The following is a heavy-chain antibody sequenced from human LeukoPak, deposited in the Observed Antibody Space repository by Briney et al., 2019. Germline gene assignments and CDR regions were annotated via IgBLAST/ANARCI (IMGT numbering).Heavy chain of an antibody. CDR2: ISYSGFT. V-gene: IGHV4-59*08. CDR3: AGHHPRNTVDF. Sequence: PSETLSLTCTVSGGCISSYQWSWIRQPPGKGLEWIGYISYSGFTNYNPSLKSRVTISLDTSKNQFSLKLTSVTAADTAVYYCAGHHPRNTVDFWGQGTLVTVSS. D-gene: IGHD2/OR15-2a*01. CDR1: GGCISSYQ. J-gene: IGHJ4*02.